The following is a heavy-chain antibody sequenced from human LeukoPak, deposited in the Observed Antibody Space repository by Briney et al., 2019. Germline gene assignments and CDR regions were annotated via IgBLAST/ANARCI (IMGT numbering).Heavy chain of an antibody. Sequence: PSKTLSLTCAVYGGSFSGYYWSWIRQPPGKGLEWIGYIYYSGSTNYNPSLKSRVTISVDTSKNQFSLKLSSVTAADTAVYYCARTTEAHSWRTRYYDYYMDVWGKGTTVTVSS. CDR3: ARTTEAHSWRTRYYDYYMDV. CDR1: GGSFSGYY. J-gene: IGHJ6*03. CDR2: IYYSGST. D-gene: IGHD6-13*01. V-gene: IGHV4-59*01.